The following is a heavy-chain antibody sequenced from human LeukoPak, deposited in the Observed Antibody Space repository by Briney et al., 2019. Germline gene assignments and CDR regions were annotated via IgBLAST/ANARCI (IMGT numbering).Heavy chain of an antibody. CDR3: ARLWFGELAFDY. D-gene: IGHD3-10*01. J-gene: IGHJ4*02. Sequence: GGSLRLSCAASGFTVSSNYMNWVRQAPGKGLEWVSVIYRGGNTYYADSVKGRFTVSRDNSKNTLYLQMNSLRAEDTAVYYCARLWFGELAFDYWGQGTLVTVSS. CDR2: IYRGGNT. V-gene: IGHV3-66*01. CDR1: GFTVSSNY.